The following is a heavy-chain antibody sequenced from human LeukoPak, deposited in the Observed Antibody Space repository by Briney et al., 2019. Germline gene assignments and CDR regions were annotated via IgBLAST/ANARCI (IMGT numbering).Heavy chain of an antibody. D-gene: IGHD2-15*01. Sequence: PGGSLRLSCAASGFTFSSYAMGWVRQAPGQGLEWVSASSGSGGSTYYADSVKGRFTISRDNSKNTLYLQMNSLRAEDTAVYYCAKDYEWDIVVVVAAAYFDYWGRGTLVTVSS. V-gene: IGHV3-23*01. CDR2: SSGSGGST. CDR1: GFTFSSYA. CDR3: AKDYEWDIVVVVAAAYFDY. J-gene: IGHJ4*02.